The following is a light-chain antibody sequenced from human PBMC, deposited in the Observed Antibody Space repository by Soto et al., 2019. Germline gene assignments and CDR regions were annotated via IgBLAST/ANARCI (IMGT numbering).Light chain of an antibody. CDR3: QQSYSALRT. CDR1: QPISSW. CDR2: AAS. Sequence: DIHISPYPSHLSASVGDRVTITCRASQPISSWLAWYHQKPGKAPKLLIYAASSLQSGVPSRFSGSGSGTDFTLTINSLQPEDFATYYCQQSYSALRTFGQGTKVDIK. J-gene: IGKJ1*01. V-gene: IGKV1-39*01.